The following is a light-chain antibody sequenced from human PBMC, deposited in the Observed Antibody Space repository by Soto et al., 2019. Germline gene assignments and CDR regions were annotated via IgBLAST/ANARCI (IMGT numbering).Light chain of an antibody. CDR1: QSVSSTY. J-gene: IGKJ4*01. Sequence: EIVLTQSPGTLSLSPGERATLSCRASQSVSSTYLGWYQQKPGQAPRLLIYGASSRATGIPDRFSGSGSGTDFTLTISRLEPADSAVYYCQQYGSSPHTFGGGTKVEIK. V-gene: IGKV3-20*01. CDR3: QQYGSSPHT. CDR2: GAS.